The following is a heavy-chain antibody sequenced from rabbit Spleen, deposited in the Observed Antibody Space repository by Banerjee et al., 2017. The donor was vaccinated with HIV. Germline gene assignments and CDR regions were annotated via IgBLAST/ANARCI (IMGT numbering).Heavy chain of an antibody. V-gene: IGHV1S40*01. Sequence: QSLEESGGDLVKPGASLTLTCTASGVSFSTNHYMCWVRQAPGKGLEWIGLIDPVFGSPYYATWVNGRFTISSHNAQNTLYLQLSTLTAADTATYFCVRDSGSSFSSYGMDLWGQGTLVTVS. CDR1: GVSFSTNHY. D-gene: IGHD8-1*01. J-gene: IGHJ6*01. CDR2: IDPVFGSP. CDR3: VRDSGSSFSSYGMDL.